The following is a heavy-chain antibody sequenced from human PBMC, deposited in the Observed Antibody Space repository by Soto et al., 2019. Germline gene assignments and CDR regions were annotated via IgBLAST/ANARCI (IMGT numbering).Heavy chain of an antibody. J-gene: IGHJ5*02. Sequence: SETLSLTCFVSGYSITAGGYYWSWVRHHPGKGLEWIGSFYSSGSIIYNPSLRSRVSISGDTSSNQFSMSLTSVTAADTARYYCARMYSSGSGWFHPWGQGTLVTVSS. V-gene: IGHV4-31*03. CDR1: GYSITAGGYY. CDR3: ARMYSSGSGWFHP. CDR2: FYSSGSI. D-gene: IGHD6-19*01.